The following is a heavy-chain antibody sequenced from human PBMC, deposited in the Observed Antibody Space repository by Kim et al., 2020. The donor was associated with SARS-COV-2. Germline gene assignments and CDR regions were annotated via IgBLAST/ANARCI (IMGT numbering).Heavy chain of an antibody. CDR1: GFTFSSYG. CDR3: ARDAGLGRGYAFDI. CDR2: IWYDGSNK. D-gene: IGHD7-27*01. V-gene: IGHV3-33*01. J-gene: IGHJ3*02. Sequence: GGSLRLSCAASGFTFSSYGMHWVRQAPGKGMEWVAVIWYDGSNKYYADSVKGRFTISRDNSKNTLYLQMNSLRAEDTAVYYCARDAGLGRGYAFDIWGQGTMVTVSS.